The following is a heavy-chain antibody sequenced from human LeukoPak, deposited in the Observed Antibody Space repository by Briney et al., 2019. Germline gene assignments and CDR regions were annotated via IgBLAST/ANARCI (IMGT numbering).Heavy chain of an antibody. V-gene: IGHV3-30*02. J-gene: IGHJ4*02. CDR1: GFTFNNFG. CDR2: IGYDESKK. D-gene: IGHD6-13*01. Sequence: GGSLRLSCEASGFTFNNFGMHWVRQAPGKGLEWVAFIGYDESKKYYADSVKGRFTISRDNSKNTLYLQMNTLKADDTAVYYCASAAGPFDHWGQGTLVTVSS. CDR3: ASAAGPFDH.